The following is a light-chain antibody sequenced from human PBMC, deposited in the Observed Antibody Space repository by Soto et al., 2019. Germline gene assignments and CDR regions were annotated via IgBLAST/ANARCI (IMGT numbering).Light chain of an antibody. J-gene: IGLJ3*02. CDR1: SSDVGDYNY. CDR2: DVS. Sequence: QSALTQPASVSGSPGQSITISCTGASSDVGDYNYVSWYQQYPGKAPKLMIYDVSNRPSGVSNRFSGSKSGNTASLTISGLQAEDEAFYHCSSHTSSGARVFGGWTKLTVL. V-gene: IGLV2-14*01. CDR3: SSHTSSGARV.